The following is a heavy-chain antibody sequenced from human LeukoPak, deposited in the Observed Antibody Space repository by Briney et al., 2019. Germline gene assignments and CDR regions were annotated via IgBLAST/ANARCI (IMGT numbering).Heavy chain of an antibody. J-gene: IGHJ6*02. D-gene: IGHD2/OR15-2a*01. CDR3: ARARYCIGTTCPAGYYGMDV. CDR1: GYIFNSYA. V-gene: IGHV7-4-1*02. Sequence: ASVMVSCKASGYIFNSYAMDWVRQAPGQGLEWMGWINTNTGNPTYAQGFTGRFVFSLDTSVSTAYLEISSLKAEDTAVYYCARARYCIGTTCPAGYYGMDVWGQGTTVTVSS. CDR2: INTNTGNP.